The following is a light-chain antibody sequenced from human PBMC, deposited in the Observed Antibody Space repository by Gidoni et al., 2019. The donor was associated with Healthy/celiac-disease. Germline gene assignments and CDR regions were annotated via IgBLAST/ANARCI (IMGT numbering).Light chain of an antibody. CDR1: LSNIGAGYD. Sequence: QSVLTQPPSVSGAPGQRVTISCTGSLSNIGAGYDVHWYQQLPGTAPNLLIYGNSNRPSGVPDRFSGSKSGTSASLAITGLQAEDEADYYCQSYDSSLSGSVFGGGTKLTVL. J-gene: IGLJ3*02. V-gene: IGLV1-40*01. CDR3: QSYDSSLSGSV. CDR2: GNS.